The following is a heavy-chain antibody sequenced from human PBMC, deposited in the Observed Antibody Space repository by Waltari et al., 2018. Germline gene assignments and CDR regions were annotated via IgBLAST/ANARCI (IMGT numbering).Heavy chain of an antibody. Sequence: GQLLESGGGLVQPGGSLRLSCAASGFTFSSYAMSWVRQAPVKGLEWVSAISGSGGSTYYADSVKGRFTISRDNSKNTLYLQMNSLRAEDTAVYYCAKSRVLLWFGELSPPSFHFDYWGQGTLVTVSS. V-gene: IGHV3-23*01. CDR2: ISGSGGST. D-gene: IGHD3-10*01. CDR1: GFTFSSYA. CDR3: AKSRVLLWFGELSPPSFHFDY. J-gene: IGHJ4*02.